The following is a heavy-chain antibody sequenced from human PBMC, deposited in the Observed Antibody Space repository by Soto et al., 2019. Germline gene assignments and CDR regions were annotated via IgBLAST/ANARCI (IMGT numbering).Heavy chain of an antibody. V-gene: IGHV4-4*02. Sequence: VQLQESGPGLVNPSGTLSLTCGVSGDSVRSGNWWSWVRQSPDKGLEWIGEIFRTGVTNYNPSLNSRVTISIDMSNNHFSLRVTSVTASNTAVYYCASNYGSGSFFSSWGQGTLVAVSS. D-gene: IGHD3-10*01. CDR2: IFRTGVT. CDR1: GDSVRSGNW. CDR3: ASNYGSGSFFSS. J-gene: IGHJ4*02.